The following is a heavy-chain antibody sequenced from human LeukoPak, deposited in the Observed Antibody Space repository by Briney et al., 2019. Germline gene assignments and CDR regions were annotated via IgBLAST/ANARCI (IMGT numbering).Heavy chain of an antibody. CDR1: GYTFTSYG. CDR3: ARDLTEITMVREGRFDY. Sequence: GASVKVSCKASGYTFTSYGISWVRQAPGQGLEWMGRIIPILGIANYAQKFQGRVTITADKSTSTAYMELSSLRSEDTAVYYCARDLTEITMVREGRFDYWGQGTLVTVSS. J-gene: IGHJ4*02. D-gene: IGHD3-10*01. V-gene: IGHV1-69*04. CDR2: IIPILGIA.